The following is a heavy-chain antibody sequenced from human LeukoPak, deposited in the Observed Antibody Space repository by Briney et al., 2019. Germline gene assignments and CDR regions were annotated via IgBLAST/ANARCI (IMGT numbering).Heavy chain of an antibody. CDR1: VLTFSSYE. J-gene: IGHJ4*02. Sequence: GGSLRLSCAASVLTFSSYEMYWVRQAPEKGLEWVSYISSSGSTIYYADSVKGRFTISRDNAKNSLYLQMNSLRVEDTALYYCARRAPSHDFDDWGQGTLVTVSS. V-gene: IGHV3-48*03. CDR3: ARRAPSHDFDD. CDR2: ISSSGSTI.